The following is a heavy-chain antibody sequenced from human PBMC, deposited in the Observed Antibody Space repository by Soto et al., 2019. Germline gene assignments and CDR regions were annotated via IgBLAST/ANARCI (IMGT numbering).Heavy chain of an antibody. CDR1: RGYSDSGGYC. D-gene: IGHD3-10*01. CDR3: ARGRTYYDP. CDR2: IFYSGIN. Sequence: SETLSLTCTVSRGYSDSGGYCWSWLRYRPEEGLEWIGSIFYSGINHYNPSLRSRCSLSVDTSKRQWSLRLRLVTVADTAIYYCARGRTYYDPWAQGTLVTVSS. J-gene: IGHJ5*02. V-gene: IGHV4-31*03.